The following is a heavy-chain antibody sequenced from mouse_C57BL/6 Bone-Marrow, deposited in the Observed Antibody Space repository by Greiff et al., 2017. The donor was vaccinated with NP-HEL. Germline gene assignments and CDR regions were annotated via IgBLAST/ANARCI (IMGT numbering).Heavy chain of an antibody. Sequence: QVQLQQSGAGLMKPWPSVKLSCTATGYTLTGYGVEWVSQRPGHGLEWIGEILPGGGSANYNAKFTGQATFTADPSSHTAYMKLSSQTTEDSAIYYCARLGIYSTLDYRGQGTTHTVSS. D-gene: IGHD2-5*01. CDR3: ARLGIYSTLDY. V-gene: IGHV1-9*01. J-gene: IGHJ2*01. CDR1: GYTLTGYG. CDR2: ILPGGGSA.